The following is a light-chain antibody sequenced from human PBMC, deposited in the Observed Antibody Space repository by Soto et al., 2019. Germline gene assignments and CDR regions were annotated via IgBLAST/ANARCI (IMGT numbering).Light chain of an antibody. CDR1: QSVRSGC. J-gene: IGKJ1*01. CDR3: QQYGSSPQT. V-gene: IGKV3-20*01. Sequence: DIVLTQSPGTLALSPGERATLSCRASQSVRSGCLAWYQQKPGQAPTLVIYGASSRATGIPDRLSGSGSGTDSTLTISRLEPEDFAVYYCQQYGSSPQTFGPGTKVDIK. CDR2: GAS.